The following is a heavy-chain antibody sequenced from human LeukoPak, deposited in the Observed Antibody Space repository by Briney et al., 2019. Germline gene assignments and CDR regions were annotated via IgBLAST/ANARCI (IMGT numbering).Heavy chain of an antibody. J-gene: IGHJ5*02. CDR2: ISGSGGST. CDR3: AKDHQEYCSGGSCPNWFDP. D-gene: IGHD2-15*01. Sequence: PGGSLRLSCAASGFTFSSYGMSWVRQAPGKGLEWVSAISGSGGSTYYADSVKGRFTISRDNSKNTLYLQMNSLRAEDTAVHYCAKDHQEYCSGGSCPNWFDPWGQGTLVTVSS. CDR1: GFTFSSYG. V-gene: IGHV3-23*01.